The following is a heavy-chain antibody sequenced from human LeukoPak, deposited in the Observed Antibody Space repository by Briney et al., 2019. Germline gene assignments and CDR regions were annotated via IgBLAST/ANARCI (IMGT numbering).Heavy chain of an antibody. D-gene: IGHD5-12*01. J-gene: IGHJ4*02. CDR2: IKQEGSEK. CDR3: VGGGWSFDY. CDR1: GFSFNTYW. V-gene: IGHV3-7*01. Sequence: GGPLRLSCGVSGFSFNTYWMSGVRQAPGKGREWVGNIKQEGSEKQYVDSVKGRFAISRDNPKNSLYLQMNSRRAGDTAVFYCVGGGWSFDYWGQGTLVTVSS.